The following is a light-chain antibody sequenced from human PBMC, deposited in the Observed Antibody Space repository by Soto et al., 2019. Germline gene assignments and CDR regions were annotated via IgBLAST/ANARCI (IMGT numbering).Light chain of an antibody. CDR1: QSVRSNY. CDR2: GAS. V-gene: IGKV3-20*01. Sequence: EILLTQSPGTLSLSPGERATLSCRASQSVRSNYLAWYQQKPGQAPSLLIYGASGRATGIPDRFSGSGSGTDFTLTISRLEPEDFAVYYCQQYGSSPYTFGQGTKLE. J-gene: IGKJ2*01. CDR3: QQYGSSPYT.